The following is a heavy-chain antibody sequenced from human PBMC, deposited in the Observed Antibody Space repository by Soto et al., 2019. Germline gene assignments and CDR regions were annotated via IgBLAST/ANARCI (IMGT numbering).Heavy chain of an antibody. V-gene: IGHV3-53*01. D-gene: IGHD6-19*01. CDR3: ARDSSGSIDY. J-gene: IGHJ4*02. CDR2: IYSGGST. CDR1: GFTVSRNY. Sequence: EVQLLESGGGLIQPGGSLRLSCAASGFTVSRNYMSWVRQAPGKGLEWVSVIYSGGSTYYADSVKGRFTISRDNSKNTLYLQINSLRAEDTAVYDCARDSSGSIDYWGQGTLVTVAT.